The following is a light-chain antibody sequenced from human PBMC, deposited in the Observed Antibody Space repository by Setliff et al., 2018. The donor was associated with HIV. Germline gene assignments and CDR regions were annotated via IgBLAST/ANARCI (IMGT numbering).Light chain of an antibody. CDR2: AVS. V-gene: IGLV2-14*03. CDR3: SSYTSSTPLYV. CDR1: SSDVGGYNY. Sequence: QSVLTQPASVSGSPGQSITTACTGTSSDVGGYNYVSWYQQHPGKAPKLMISAVSNRPSGVSNSFSGSKSGYTASLTISGLQAEDEADYYCSSYTSSTPLYVFGTGTKVTVL. J-gene: IGLJ1*01.